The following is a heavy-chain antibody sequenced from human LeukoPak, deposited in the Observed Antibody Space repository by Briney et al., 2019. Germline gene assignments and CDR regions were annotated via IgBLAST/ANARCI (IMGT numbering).Heavy chain of an antibody. Sequence: GGSLRLSCTASGFTFGDYAMSWFRQAPGRGLEWVGFIRSKAYGGTTEYAASVKGRFTISRDDSKSIAYLQMNSLKTEDTAVYYCCRVIDKAGELNFDYWGQGTLVTVSS. CDR3: CRVIDKAGELNFDY. V-gene: IGHV3-49*03. D-gene: IGHD3-10*01. CDR1: GFTFGDYA. J-gene: IGHJ4*02. CDR2: IRSKAYGGTT.